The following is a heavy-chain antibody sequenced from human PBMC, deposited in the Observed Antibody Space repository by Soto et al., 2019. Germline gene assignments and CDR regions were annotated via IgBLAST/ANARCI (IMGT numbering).Heavy chain of an antibody. CDR3: AKRGGYRGLGELSLSYDY. J-gene: IGHJ4*02. D-gene: IGHD3-16*02. CDR2: ISASGSRT. V-gene: IGHV3-23*01. CDR1: GFTFSVYD. Sequence: GGSLRLSCAASGFTFSVYDMNWVRQTPGKGLEWVSAISASGSRTYYADSVKGRFTISRDNSKSTLYLQMNSLRAEDTAIYYCAKRGGYRGLGELSLSYDYWGQGALVTVSS.